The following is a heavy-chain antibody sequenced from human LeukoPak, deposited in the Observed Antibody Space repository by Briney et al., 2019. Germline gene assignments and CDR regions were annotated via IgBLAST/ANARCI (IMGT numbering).Heavy chain of an antibody. V-gene: IGHV3-66*01. CDR3: ASSGTASRGAMDV. CDR2: IYSGGST. J-gene: IGHJ6*02. CDR1: GLTGSSNF. Sequence: GGSLRLSCAASGLTGSSNFMTWVRQAPGKGLEWVSAIYSGGSTFYAASVRGRFNISRDNSKKTMFLQMNSLRVEDAAVYYCASSGTASRGAMDVWGQGTTVTVS. D-gene: IGHD1-1*01.